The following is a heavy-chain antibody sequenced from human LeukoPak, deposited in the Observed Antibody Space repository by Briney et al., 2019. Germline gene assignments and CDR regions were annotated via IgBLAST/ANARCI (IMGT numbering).Heavy chain of an antibody. D-gene: IGHD2-8*01. J-gene: IGHJ5*02. CDR3: ARELNGLDP. CDR1: GFISSDYW. Sequence: GGSLRLSCAASGFISSDYWMHWVRHAPGKGLVWVSRMNSDGTTTNYADSVKGRFTISRDNAKNSLYLQMNRLRAEDTAVYSCARELNGLDPWGQGTLVTVSS. V-gene: IGHV3-74*01. CDR2: MNSDGTTT.